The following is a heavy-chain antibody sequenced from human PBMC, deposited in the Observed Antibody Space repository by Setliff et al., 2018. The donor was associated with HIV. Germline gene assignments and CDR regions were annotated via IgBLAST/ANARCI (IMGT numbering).Heavy chain of an antibody. CDR3: ARVYSSGYYRAGGYYMDV. CDR1: GGSISNHY. D-gene: IGHD3-22*01. CDR2: IYYTGST. J-gene: IGHJ6*03. Sequence: NPSETLSLTCSVSGGSISNHYWSWIRQPPGKGLEWIGYIYYTGSTNYNPSLRGRVTISVDTSKKQFSLKLSSVTAADTAVYYCARVYSSGYYRAGGYYMDVWGKGTTVTVSS. V-gene: IGHV4-59*11.